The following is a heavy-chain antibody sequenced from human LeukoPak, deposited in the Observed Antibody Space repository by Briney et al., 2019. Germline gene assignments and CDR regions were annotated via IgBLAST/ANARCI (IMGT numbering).Heavy chain of an antibody. J-gene: IGHJ4*02. CDR2: IIPIFGTA. CDR3: ASYYYGSGSYNYFDY. Sequence: SVKVSCKASGGTFSSYAISWVQQAPGQGLEWMGGIIPIFGTANYAQKFQGRVTITADESTSTAYMELSSLRSEDTAVYYCASYYYGSGSYNYFDYWGQGTLVTVSS. D-gene: IGHD3-10*01. V-gene: IGHV1-69*13. CDR1: GGTFSSYA.